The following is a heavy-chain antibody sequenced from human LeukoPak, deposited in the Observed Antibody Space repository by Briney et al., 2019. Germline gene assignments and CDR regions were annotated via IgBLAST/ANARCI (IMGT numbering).Heavy chain of an antibody. Sequence: GGSLRLSCAASGFTFSSYSMNWVRQAPGKGLEWVSYISSSSSTIYYADSVKGRFTISRDNAKNSLYLQMNSLRAEDTAVYYCAKTVSGRGNYWGQGILVTVSS. D-gene: IGHD3-10*01. J-gene: IGHJ4*02. V-gene: IGHV3-48*01. CDR2: ISSSSSTI. CDR3: AKTVSGRGNY. CDR1: GFTFSSYS.